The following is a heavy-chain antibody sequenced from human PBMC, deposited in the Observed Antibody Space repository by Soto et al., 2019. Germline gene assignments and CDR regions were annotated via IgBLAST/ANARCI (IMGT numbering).Heavy chain of an antibody. D-gene: IGHD1-7*01. Sequence: ASVKVSCKASGYTFTGYYMHWVRQAPGQGLEWMGWINPNSGGTNYAQKFQGWVTMTRDTSISTAYMELSRLRSGDTAVYYCARDRMGLLYRHDYYGMDVWGQGTTVTVSS. CDR3: ARDRMGLLYRHDYYGMDV. J-gene: IGHJ6*02. CDR1: GYTFTGYY. CDR2: INPNSGGT. V-gene: IGHV1-2*04.